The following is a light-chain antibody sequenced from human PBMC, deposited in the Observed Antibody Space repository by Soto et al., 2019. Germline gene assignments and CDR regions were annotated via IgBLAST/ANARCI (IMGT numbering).Light chain of an antibody. CDR1: QSVSSN. V-gene: IGKV3-15*01. CDR3: QQYTNWPPNT. J-gene: IGKJ5*01. Sequence: EIVMTQSPATLSVSPGERATLSCRASQSVSSNLAWYQQKPGQAPRLLIYGASTRATGIPARFSGSGSGTEFTLTISSLQSADFAVYYCQQYTNWPPNTFGQGTRLEIK. CDR2: GAS.